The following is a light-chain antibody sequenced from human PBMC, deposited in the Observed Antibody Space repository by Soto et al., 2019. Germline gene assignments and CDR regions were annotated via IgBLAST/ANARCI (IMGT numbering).Light chain of an antibody. CDR3: QQRSNWLT. V-gene: IGKV3-11*01. CDR1: QSVSSSY. CDR2: DAY. Sequence: EIVLTQSPGTLSLSPGERATLSCRASQSVSSSYLTWYQQKPGQAPRLLIYDAYNRATGIPARFSGSGSGTDFTLTISSLEPEDFAVYYCQQRSNWLTFGGGTKVEIK. J-gene: IGKJ4*01.